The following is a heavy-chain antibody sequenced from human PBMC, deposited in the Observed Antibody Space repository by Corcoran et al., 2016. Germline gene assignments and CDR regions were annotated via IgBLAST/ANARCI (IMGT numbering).Heavy chain of an antibody. Sequence: QVTLKESGPALVKPTQTLTLTCTFSGFSLSTSGMRVSWIRQPPGKALEWLARIDWDDDKFYSTSLKTRLTISKDTSKNQVVLTMTNMDPVDPAKYYCARLNPGIAAAGSGGGWFDPCGQGTLVTVSS. CDR1: GFSLSTSGMR. CDR3: ARLNPGIAAAGSGGGWFDP. CDR2: IDWDDDK. V-gene: IGHV2-70*04. J-gene: IGHJ5*02. D-gene: IGHD6-13*01.